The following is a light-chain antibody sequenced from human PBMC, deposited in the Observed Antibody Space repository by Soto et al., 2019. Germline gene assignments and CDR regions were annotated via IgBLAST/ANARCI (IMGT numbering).Light chain of an antibody. CDR2: GAS. V-gene: IGKV3-20*01. CDR1: QSVTSNY. Sequence: EIVLTQSPGTLSLSPGERATLSCRASQSVTSNYLAWYQQTPGQAPRLLIYGASSRATGIPDRFSGSGSGTDFTLTISRLAAEYCAVYYCQQYGSSPWTFGQGTKVEIK. CDR3: QQYGSSPWT. J-gene: IGKJ1*01.